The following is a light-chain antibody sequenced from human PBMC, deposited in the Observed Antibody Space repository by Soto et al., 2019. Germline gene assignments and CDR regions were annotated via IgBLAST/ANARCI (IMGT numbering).Light chain of an antibody. Sequence: DIVITHSPATLSVSPWERATLSFRSRQRINSNLAWYQHKPVQAPRLLVYCASTRATTIPARFSGSGSGTEFTLSISSLQSEDFAVYYCQQYNSWPRTFGQGTKVDIK. CDR3: QQYNSWPRT. CDR1: QRINSN. J-gene: IGKJ1*01. CDR2: CAS. V-gene: IGKV3-15*01.